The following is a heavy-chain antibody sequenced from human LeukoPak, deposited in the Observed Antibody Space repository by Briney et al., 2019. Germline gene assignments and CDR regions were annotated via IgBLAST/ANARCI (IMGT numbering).Heavy chain of an antibody. J-gene: IGHJ4*02. V-gene: IGHV1-18*01. D-gene: IGHD5-18*01. Sequence: ASVKVSCKASGYTFTSYGISWVRQAPGQGLEWMGWISAYNGNTNYAQKFQGRVTMTRDTSISTAYMELSRLRSDDTAVYYCARVGGGYSYGWVYWGQGTLVTVSS. CDR1: GYTFTSYG. CDR3: ARVGGGYSYGWVY. CDR2: ISAYNGNT.